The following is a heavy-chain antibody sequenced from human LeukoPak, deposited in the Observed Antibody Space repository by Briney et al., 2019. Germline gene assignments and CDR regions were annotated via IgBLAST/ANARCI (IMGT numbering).Heavy chain of an antibody. CDR3: AKVSDIVVVPAAMGTLVFDY. CDR2: ISGSGGST. V-gene: IGHV3-23*01. D-gene: IGHD2-2*01. J-gene: IGHJ4*02. Sequence: GGSLRLSCAASGFTFSSYAMSWVRQAPGKGLEWVSAISGSGGSTYYADSVKGRFTIPRDNSKNTLYLQMNSLRAEDTAVYYCAKVSDIVVVPAAMGTLVFDYWGQGTLVTVSS. CDR1: GFTFSSYA.